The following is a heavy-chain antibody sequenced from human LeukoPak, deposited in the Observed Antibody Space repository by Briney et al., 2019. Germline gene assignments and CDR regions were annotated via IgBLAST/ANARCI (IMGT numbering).Heavy chain of an antibody. CDR3: ATPANYYDSSGYYPTSPYWYFDL. CDR2: IIGGVGST. V-gene: IGHV3-23*01. J-gene: IGHJ2*01. Sequence: GGCLRLSCAASGFTFSSDAMSWVRQAPGKGLEWVSAIIGGVGSTYYADSVKGGVTISRDNSKNMLYLQINSLRAEDTAVYYCATPANYYDSSGYYPTSPYWYFDLWGRGTLVTVSS. D-gene: IGHD3-22*01. CDR1: GFTFSSDA.